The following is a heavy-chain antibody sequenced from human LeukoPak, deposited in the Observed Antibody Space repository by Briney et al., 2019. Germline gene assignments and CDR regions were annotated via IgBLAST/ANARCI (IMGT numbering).Heavy chain of an antibody. CDR2: IIPIFGTA. Sequence: EASVKVSCKASGGTFSSYAISWVRQAPGQGLEWMGGIIPIFGTANYAQKFQGRVTITADESTSTAYMELSSLRSEDTAVYYRATGIAAADPTDYWGQGTLVTVSS. CDR3: ATGIAAADPTDY. D-gene: IGHD6-13*01. J-gene: IGHJ4*02. CDR1: GGTFSSYA. V-gene: IGHV1-69*13.